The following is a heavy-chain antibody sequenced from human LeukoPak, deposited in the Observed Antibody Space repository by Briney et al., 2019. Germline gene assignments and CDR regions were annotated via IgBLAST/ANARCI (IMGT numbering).Heavy chain of an antibody. CDR3: ARTSGSYGYYFDY. CDR1: GFTFSSYE. D-gene: IGHD1-26*01. Sequence: PGGSLRLSCAASGFTFSSYEMNWVRQAPGKGLEWVSYISSSGSTIYYADFVKGRFTISRDNAKNSLYLQMNSLRAEDTAVYYCARTSGSYGYYFDYWGQGTLVTVSS. V-gene: IGHV3-48*03. CDR2: ISSSGSTI. J-gene: IGHJ4*02.